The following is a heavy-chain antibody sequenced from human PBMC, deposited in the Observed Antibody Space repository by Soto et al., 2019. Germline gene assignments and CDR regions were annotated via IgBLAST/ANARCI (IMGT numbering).Heavy chain of an antibody. CDR2: IIPIFGTA. J-gene: IGHJ6*02. CDR3: ARDRYCSCTSCWDYYYYYGMDV. Sequence: SVKVSCKASGGTFSSYAISWVRQAPGQGLEWMGGIIPIFGTANYAQKFQGRVTITADESTSTAYMELSSLRSEDTAVYYCARDRYCSCTSCWDYYYYYGMDVWGQGTTVTVSS. V-gene: IGHV1-69*13. D-gene: IGHD2-2*01. CDR1: GGTFSSYA.